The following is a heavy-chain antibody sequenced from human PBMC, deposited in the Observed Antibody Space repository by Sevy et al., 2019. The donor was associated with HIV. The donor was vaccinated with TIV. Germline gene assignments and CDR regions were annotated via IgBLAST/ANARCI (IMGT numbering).Heavy chain of an antibody. CDR3: ATGCSDGSCYSALDY. V-gene: IGHV5-51*01. Sequence: GESLKISCKGSGYSFTNYWIAWVRQMPGKGLEWMGIIYPGDSHTRDSPSFEGQVSISADKAINTAYLQWRSLKASDTTTYYCATGCSDGSCYSALDYWGQGTLVTVSS. D-gene: IGHD2-15*01. CDR1: GYSFTNYW. J-gene: IGHJ4*02. CDR2: IYPGDSHT.